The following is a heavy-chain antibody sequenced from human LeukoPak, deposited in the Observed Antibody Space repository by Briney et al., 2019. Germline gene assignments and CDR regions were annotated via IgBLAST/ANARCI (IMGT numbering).Heavy chain of an antibody. J-gene: IGHJ5*02. CDR3: ARDCPPPPLRFLGGWFDP. Sequence: PSETLSLTCTVSGGSISSSSYYWGWIRQPPGKGLEWIGSIYYSGSTYYNPSLKSRVTISVDTSKNQFSLKLSSVTAADTAVYYCARDCPPPPLRFLGGWFDPWGQGTLVTVSS. CDR1: GGSISSSSYY. D-gene: IGHD3-3*01. V-gene: IGHV4-39*07. CDR2: IYYSGST.